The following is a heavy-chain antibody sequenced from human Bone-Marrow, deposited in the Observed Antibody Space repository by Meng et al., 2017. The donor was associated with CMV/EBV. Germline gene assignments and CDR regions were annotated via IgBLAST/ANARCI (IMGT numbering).Heavy chain of an antibody. CDR2: ISAYNGNT. Sequence: ASVKVSCKASGYIFTNYGINWVRQAPGQALEWMGWISAYNGNTKNAQKFQGRVTMTTDTSTSTAYMELRSLTSDDTAVYYCTRDLTTSLPRVDYWGQGTLVTVSS. D-gene: IGHD2-2*01. CDR1: GYIFTNYG. J-gene: IGHJ4*02. V-gene: IGHV1-18*01. CDR3: TRDLTTSLPRVDY.